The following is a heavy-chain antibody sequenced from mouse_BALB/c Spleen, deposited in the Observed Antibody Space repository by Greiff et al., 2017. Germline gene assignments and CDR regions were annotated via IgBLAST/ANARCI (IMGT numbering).Heavy chain of an antibody. J-gene: IGHJ3*01. CDR1: GFNIKDTY. D-gene: IGHD2-4*01. V-gene: IGHV14-3*02. CDR3: AGYDYDPWCAY. CDR2: IDPANGNT. Sequence: EVQLQQSGAELVKPGASVTLSCTASGFNIKDTYMHWVKQRPEQGLEWIGRIDPANGNTKYDPKFQGKATITADTSSNTAYLQLSSLTSEDTAVYYCAGYDYDPWCAYWGQGALGTVSA.